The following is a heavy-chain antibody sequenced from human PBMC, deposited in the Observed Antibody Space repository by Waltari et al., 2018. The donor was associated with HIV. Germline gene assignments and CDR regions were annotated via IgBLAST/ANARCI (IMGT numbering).Heavy chain of an antibody. D-gene: IGHD5-18*01. CDR3: ATEFYRNGYNF. V-gene: IGHV3-15*01. J-gene: IGHJ4*02. Sequence: EVRLVESGGGLVKPGGSLRLSCAASGFNFNDAWMTWVRQAPGKRVEWVGRIKSVAAGGTTDYAAPVQGRFTMSRDDSKNTLYLQMNSLKTEDTAVYYCATEFYRNGYNFWGQGTLVTVSS. CDR1: GFNFNDAW. CDR2: IKSVAAGGTT.